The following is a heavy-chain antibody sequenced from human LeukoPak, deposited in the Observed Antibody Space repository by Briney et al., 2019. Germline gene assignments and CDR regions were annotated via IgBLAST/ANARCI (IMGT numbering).Heavy chain of an antibody. Sequence: GGSLRLSCAASGFTFSSSWMTWVRQAPGKGLEWVANIKPDGSDKYYVDSVKGRFTISRDNVKNSLYLQMNSLRGEDTAVYYCARGGSAGYWGQGTLVTVSS. CDR2: IKPDGSDK. D-gene: IGHD3-10*01. J-gene: IGHJ4*02. CDR1: GFTFSSSW. V-gene: IGHV3-7*01. CDR3: ARGGSAGY.